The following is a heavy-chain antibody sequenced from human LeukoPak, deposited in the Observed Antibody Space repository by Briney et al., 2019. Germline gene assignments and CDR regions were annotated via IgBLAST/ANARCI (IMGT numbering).Heavy chain of an antibody. CDR3: ARYETSSSWYGTTWYYYGMDV. Sequence: ASVKVSCKASGYTFTSYGISWVRQAPGQGLEWMGWISAYNGNTNYAQKLQGRVTMTTDTSTSTAYMELRSLRSDDTAVYYCARYETSSSWYGTTWYYYGMDVWGQGTTVTVSS. CDR1: GYTFTSYG. V-gene: IGHV1-18*01. J-gene: IGHJ6*02. CDR2: ISAYNGNT. D-gene: IGHD6-13*01.